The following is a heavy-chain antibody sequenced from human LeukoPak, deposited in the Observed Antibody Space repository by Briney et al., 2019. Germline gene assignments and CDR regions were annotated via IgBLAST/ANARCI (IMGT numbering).Heavy chain of an antibody. CDR3: AREYYYGSGRRPSYYMDV. CDR2: VSYTGST. J-gene: IGHJ6*03. V-gene: IGHV4-59*01. Sequence: SETLSLICNVSGDSISNYYWNWIRQPPGRGLEWVGYVSYTGSTNYNPSLNNRVTISLDTSKNQISLKLTSVNVADTAVYYCAREYYYGSGRRPSYYMDVWGKGTTVTISS. D-gene: IGHD3-10*01. CDR1: GDSISNYY.